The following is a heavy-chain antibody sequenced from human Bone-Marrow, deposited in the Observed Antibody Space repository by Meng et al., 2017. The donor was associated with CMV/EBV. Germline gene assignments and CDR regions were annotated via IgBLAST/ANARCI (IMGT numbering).Heavy chain of an antibody. J-gene: IGHJ4*02. CDR1: GFTFSDYY. V-gene: IGHV3-11*01. Sequence: LSLTYATSGFTFSDYYMSWIRQAPGKGLEWVSYISSSGSTIYYADSVKGRFTISRDNAKNSLYLQMNSLRAEDTAVYYCARFQQLVVDYWGQGTLVTVSS. D-gene: IGHD6-6*01. CDR2: ISSSGSTI. CDR3: ARFQQLVVDY.